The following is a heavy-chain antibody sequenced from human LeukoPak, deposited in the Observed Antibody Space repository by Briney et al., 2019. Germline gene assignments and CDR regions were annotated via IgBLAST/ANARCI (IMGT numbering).Heavy chain of an antibody. J-gene: IGHJ4*02. CDR3: ARGQWNDGLGHGDY. CDR2: INAGNGNT. Sequence: GASVKVSCKASGYTFTSFGIGWVRQAPGQRLEWMGWINAGNGNTKYSQKFQGRVTITRDTSASTAYMELSSLRSEDTAVYYCARGQWNDGLGHGDYWGQGTLVTVSS. CDR1: GYTFTSFG. V-gene: IGHV1-3*01. D-gene: IGHD1-1*01.